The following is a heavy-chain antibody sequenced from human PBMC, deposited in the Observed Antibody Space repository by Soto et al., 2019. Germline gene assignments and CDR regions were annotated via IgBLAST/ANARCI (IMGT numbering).Heavy chain of an antibody. CDR2: IIPIFGTA. D-gene: IGHD2-2*01. V-gene: IGHV1-69*12. J-gene: IGHJ5*02. CDR3: ARDEGLVPAALNPREWFDP. Sequence: QVQLVQSGAEVKKPGSSVKVSCKASGGTFSSCAISWVRQAPGQGLEWMGGIIPIFGTANYAQKFQGRVTITADESTSTAYMELSSLRSEDTAVYYCARDEGLVPAALNPREWFDPWGQGTLVTVSS. CDR1: GGTFSSCA.